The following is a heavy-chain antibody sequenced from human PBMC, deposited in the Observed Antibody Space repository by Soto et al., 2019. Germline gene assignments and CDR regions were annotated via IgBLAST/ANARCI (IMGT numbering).Heavy chain of an antibody. D-gene: IGHD2-21*01. CDR1: GFTFSPYW. J-gene: IGHJ5*02. CDR3: VRGVCIGDGCVSRGWFDP. V-gene: IGHV3-74*01. CDR2: VSHDGSA. Sequence: DVLLVESGGGLVQPGGSLRLSCEGSGFTFSPYWMHWVRQAPGKGLVWVSRVSHDGSAVYADSVKGRFTLSRDNAKNTICLQMDSLTAEDTAIYYCVRGVCIGDGCVSRGWFDPWGQGTLVTVSS.